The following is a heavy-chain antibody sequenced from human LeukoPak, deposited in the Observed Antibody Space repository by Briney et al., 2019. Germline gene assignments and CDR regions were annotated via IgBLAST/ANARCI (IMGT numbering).Heavy chain of an antibody. V-gene: IGHV1-2*06. CDR2: INPNSGGT. Sequence: ASVKVSCKASGYTFTDYYMHWVRQAPGQGLEWMGRINPNSGGTNYAQKFQGRVTMTRDTSISTAYMELSRLRSDDTAVYYCARASIAARHAFDIWGQGTMVTVSS. D-gene: IGHD6-6*01. CDR3: ARASIAARHAFDI. J-gene: IGHJ3*02. CDR1: GYTFTDYY.